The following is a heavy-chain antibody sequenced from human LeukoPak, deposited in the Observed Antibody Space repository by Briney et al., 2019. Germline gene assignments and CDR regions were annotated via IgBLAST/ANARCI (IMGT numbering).Heavy chain of an antibody. D-gene: IGHD1-26*01. V-gene: IGHV3-7*01. CDR2: IKQDGSEK. Sequence: TGGSLRLSCAASGFTFSSYWMSWVRQAPGKGLEWVANIKQDGSEKYYVDSVKGRFTISRDNAKNSLYLQMNSLRAEDTAVYYCASDGATATGWFDPWGQGTLVTVSS. J-gene: IGHJ5*02. CDR3: ASDGATATGWFDP. CDR1: GFTFSSYW.